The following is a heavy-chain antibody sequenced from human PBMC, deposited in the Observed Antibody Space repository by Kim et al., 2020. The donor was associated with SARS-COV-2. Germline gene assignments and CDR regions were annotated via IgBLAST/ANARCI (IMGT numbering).Heavy chain of an antibody. CDR2: IYYSGST. CDR1: GGSISSSSYY. CDR3: ARVLLLWFGNIFDY. Sequence: SETLSLTCTVSGGSISSSSYYWGWIRQPPGKGLEWIGSIYYSGSTYYNPSLKSRVTISVDTSKNQFSLKLSSVTAADTAVYYCARVLLLWFGNIFDYWGQGTLVTVSS. J-gene: IGHJ4*02. V-gene: IGHV4-39*07. D-gene: IGHD3-10*01.